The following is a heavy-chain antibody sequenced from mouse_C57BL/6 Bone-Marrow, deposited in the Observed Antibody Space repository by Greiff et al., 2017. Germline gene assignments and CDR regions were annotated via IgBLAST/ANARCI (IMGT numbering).Heavy chain of an antibody. CDR3: ARGMVLRYPSYWYFDV. J-gene: IGHJ1*03. D-gene: IGHD1-1*01. Sequence: QVQLQQSGAELVKPGASVKMSCKASGYTFTTYPIEWMKQNHGKSLEWIGNFHPYNDDTKYNEKFKGKATLTVEKSSSTVYLELSRLTSDDSAVYYCARGMVLRYPSYWYFDVWGTGTTVTVSS. CDR1: GYTFTTYP. V-gene: IGHV1-47*01. CDR2: FHPYNDDT.